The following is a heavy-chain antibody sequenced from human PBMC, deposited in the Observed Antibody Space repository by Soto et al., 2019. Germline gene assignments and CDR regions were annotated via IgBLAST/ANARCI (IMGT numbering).Heavy chain of an antibody. CDR3: ARVIGTTGSFFDY. J-gene: IGHJ4*02. CDR1: GGSISSYY. CDR2: IYYSGST. V-gene: IGHV4-59*01. Sequence: QVQLQESGPGLVKPSETLSLTCTVSGGSISSYYWSWIRQPPGKGLEWIGYIYYSGSTNYNPSLKSRVTISVDTSKNQFSLKLSSVTAADTAVYYCARVIGTTGSFFDYWGQGTLVTVSS. D-gene: IGHD1-1*01.